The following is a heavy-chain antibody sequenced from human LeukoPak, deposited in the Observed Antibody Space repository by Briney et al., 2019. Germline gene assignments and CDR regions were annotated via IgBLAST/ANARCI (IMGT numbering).Heavy chain of an antibody. Sequence: PGGSLRLSCAASGFTFSSYNMNWVRQAPGKGLEWVSSISSSSTYIHYADSVKGRFTISRDNAKNSLYLQMNSLRAEDTAVYYCATGIVVVVAARFDYWGQGTLVTVSS. V-gene: IGHV3-21*01. CDR2: ISSSSTYI. CDR1: GFTFSSYN. D-gene: IGHD2-15*01. CDR3: ATGIVVVVAARFDY. J-gene: IGHJ4*02.